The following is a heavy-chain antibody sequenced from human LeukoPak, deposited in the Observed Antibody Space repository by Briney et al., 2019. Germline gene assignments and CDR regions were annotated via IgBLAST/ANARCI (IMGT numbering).Heavy chain of an antibody. V-gene: IGHV3-23*01. CDR3: AKSPGIYYYYGMDV. D-gene: IGHD6-13*01. CDR2: ISVSGGST. CDR1: GFTLSSYA. J-gene: IGHJ6*02. Sequence: GGSLRLSCVASGFTLSSYAMSWVRQAPGKGLEWVSAISVSGGSTHYADSVKGRFTISRDNSKNTLYLQMNSLRAEDTAIYYCAKSPGIYYYYGMDVWGQGTTVTVSS.